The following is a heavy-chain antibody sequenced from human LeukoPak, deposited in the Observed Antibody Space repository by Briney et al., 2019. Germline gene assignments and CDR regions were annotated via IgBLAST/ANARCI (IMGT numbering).Heavy chain of an antibody. CDR2: MNPNSGDT. J-gene: IGHJ4*02. CDR1: GYTFTDYY. CDR3: ARCRYSGYDGFDY. V-gene: IGHV1-2*02. D-gene: IGHD5-12*01. Sequence: ASVKVSCKASGYTFTDYYMQWVRQAPGQGLEWMGWMNPNSGDTNYAQKFQGRVTMTRDRSISTAYMELTSLRSDDTAVYYCARCRYSGYDGFDYWGQGTLVTVSS.